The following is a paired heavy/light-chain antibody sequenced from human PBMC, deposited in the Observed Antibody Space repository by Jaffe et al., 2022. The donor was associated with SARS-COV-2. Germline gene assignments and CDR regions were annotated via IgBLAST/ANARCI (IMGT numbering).Heavy chain of an antibody. CDR2: MYPSGDI. J-gene: IGHJ4*02. CDR1: GFTVSSNY. Sequence: EVQLAESGGGLIHPGGSLSLSCAASGFTVSSNYINWVRQTPEKGLEWISIMYPSGDIYTAASLRGRFTISRDQSQNTFYLHITSLRSDDTAVYYCAVSGRPNRGDHWGRGVQLTVSS. V-gene: IGHV3-53*01. D-gene: IGHD1-26*01. CDR3: AVSGRPNRGDH.
Light chain of an antibody. J-gene: IGKJ1*01. CDR2: DTD. CDR1: QSVSCC. V-gene: IGKV3-11*01. CDR3: QQGIHWPS. Sequence: DIVLTQSPGTLSLSPGGRATLSCRASQSVSCCLGWYQQKPGQAPRLLMYDTDVRAPGTPPRFSGSGSGTDFTLTISSLEPEDSGFYYCQQGIHWPSFGQGTKVEIK.